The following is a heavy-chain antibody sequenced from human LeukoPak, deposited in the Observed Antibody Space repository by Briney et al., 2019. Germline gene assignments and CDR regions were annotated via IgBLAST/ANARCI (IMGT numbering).Heavy chain of an antibody. CDR3: AKASRSFSSGWYSPDY. V-gene: IGHV3-23*01. CDR2: ISGSGDST. J-gene: IGHJ4*02. CDR1: GFTFSSYA. Sequence: GRSLRLSCAASGFTFSSYAMSWVRQAPGKGLEWVSAISGSGDSTYYADSAKGRFTISRDNSKHTLYLQMNSLRAEDTAVYYCAKASRSFSSGWYSPDYWGQGTLVTVSS. D-gene: IGHD6-19*01.